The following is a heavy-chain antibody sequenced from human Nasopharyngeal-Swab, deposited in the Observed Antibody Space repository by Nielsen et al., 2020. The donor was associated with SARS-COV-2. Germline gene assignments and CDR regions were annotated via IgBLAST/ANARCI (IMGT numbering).Heavy chain of an antibody. V-gene: IGHV7-4-1*02. CDR3: ARGGVAGTGYGMDV. Sequence: WVRQAPGQGLEWMGWINTNTGNPTYAPGFTGRFVFSLDTSVSTAYLQISSLKAEDTAVYYCARGGVAGTGYGMDVWGQGTTVTVSS. D-gene: IGHD6-19*01. J-gene: IGHJ6*02. CDR2: INTNTGNP.